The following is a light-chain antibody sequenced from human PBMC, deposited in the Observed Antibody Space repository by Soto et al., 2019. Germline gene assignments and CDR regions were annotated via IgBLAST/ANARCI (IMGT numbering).Light chain of an antibody. Sequence: QSALTQPRSVSGSPGQSVIISCAGTSSDVGAYNYVSWYQQHPGKAPQLIIYDVTKRPSGVPDRFAASKSGNTASLTISGLQAEDEADYYCVSYTTSASYVFGTGTKVTVL. CDR2: DVT. J-gene: IGLJ1*01. V-gene: IGLV2-11*01. CDR3: VSYTTSASYV. CDR1: SSDVGAYNY.